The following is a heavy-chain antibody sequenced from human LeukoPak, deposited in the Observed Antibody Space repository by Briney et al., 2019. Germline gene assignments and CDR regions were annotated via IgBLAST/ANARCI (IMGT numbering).Heavy chain of an antibody. CDR1: GGSISSYY. D-gene: IGHD2-2*01. V-gene: IGHV4-4*07. Sequence: SETLSLTCTVFGGSISSYYWSWIRQPAGKGLEWIGRIYTSGSTNYNPSLKSRVTMSVDTSKNQFSLKLSSVTAADTAVYYCARSCSSTSCYYLFDYWGQGTLVTVSS. J-gene: IGHJ4*02. CDR3: ARSCSSTSCYYLFDY. CDR2: IYTSGST.